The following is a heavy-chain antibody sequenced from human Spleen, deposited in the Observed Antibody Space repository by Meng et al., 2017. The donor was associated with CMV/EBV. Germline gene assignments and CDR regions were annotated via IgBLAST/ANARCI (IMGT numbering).Heavy chain of an antibody. CDR1: GYTFTSYG. J-gene: IGHJ6*02. Sequence: ASVKVSCKASGYTFTSYGISWVRQAPGQGLEWMGWISAYNGNTNYAQKLQGRVTMTTDTSTSTAYMELRSLRSDDTAIYYCARDNDGAYRYGMDVWGQGTTVTVSS. CDR2: ISAYNGNT. D-gene: IGHD1-1*01. CDR3: ARDNDGAYRYGMDV. V-gene: IGHV1-18*01.